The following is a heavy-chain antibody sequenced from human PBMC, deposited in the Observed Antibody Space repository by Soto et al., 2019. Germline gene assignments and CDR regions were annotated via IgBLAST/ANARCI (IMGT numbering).Heavy chain of an antibody. CDR2: INPSGGST. V-gene: IGHV1-46*01. D-gene: IGHD2-21*02. J-gene: IGHJ4*02. CDR1: GYTFTSYY. CDR3: ARDLTAADY. Sequence: QVQLMQSGAEVKKPGASVTISCKASGYTFTSYYIHWVRQAPRQGLEWMAIINPSGGSTNYAQKFPGRVTVTRDTSTSTVNMERSSLSSEDTAVYYCARDLTAADYWGQGTLVTVSS.